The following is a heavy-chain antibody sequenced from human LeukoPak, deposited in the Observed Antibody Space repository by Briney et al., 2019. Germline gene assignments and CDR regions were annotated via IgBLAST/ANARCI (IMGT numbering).Heavy chain of an antibody. V-gene: IGHV3-7*04. Sequence: GGSLRLSRAASGFTVRSYWMTWVRQAPGNGLQWVANIDQDGTETYYVDSVKGRFTISRDNAKKSLFLQMNSLRAEDTAVYYCARLSTSDAFDIWGQGTMVTVSS. CDR2: IDQDGTET. D-gene: IGHD5/OR15-5a*01. J-gene: IGHJ3*02. CDR1: GFTVRSYW. CDR3: ARLSTSDAFDI.